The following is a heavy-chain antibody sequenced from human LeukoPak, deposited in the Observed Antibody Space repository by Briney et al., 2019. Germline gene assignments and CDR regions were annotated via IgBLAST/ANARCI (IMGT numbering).Heavy chain of an antibody. V-gene: IGHV3-23*01. D-gene: IGHD6-19*01. Sequence: PGGSLRLSCAASGFNFSSYPMSWVRQSPVKGLEWVSAISGSGGSTYYADSVKGRFTISRDNSKNTLCLQMNSLRAEDTAVYYCAKHSGWSEYNWFDPWGQGTLVTVSS. CDR1: GFNFSSYP. CDR3: AKHSGWSEYNWFDP. CDR2: ISGSGGST. J-gene: IGHJ5*02.